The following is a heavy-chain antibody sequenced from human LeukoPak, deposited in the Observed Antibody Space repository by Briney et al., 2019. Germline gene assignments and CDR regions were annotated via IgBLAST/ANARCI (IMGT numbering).Heavy chain of an antibody. D-gene: IGHD3-16*02. CDR3: ARDNVWGSYRHAIDY. CDR1: GGSISSYY. J-gene: IGHJ4*02. Sequence: SETLSLTCTVSGGSISSYYWSWIRQPPGKGLEWIGYIYYSGSTNYNPSLKSRVTISVDTSKNQFSLKLSSVTAADTAVYYCARDNVWGSYRHAIDYWGQGTLVTVSS. V-gene: IGHV4-59*01. CDR2: IYYSGST.